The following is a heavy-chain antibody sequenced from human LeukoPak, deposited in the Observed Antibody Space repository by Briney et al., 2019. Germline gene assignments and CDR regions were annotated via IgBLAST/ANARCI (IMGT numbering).Heavy chain of an antibody. CDR2: IYYSGST. CDR3: ARDRYYDSSGYLLEP. J-gene: IGHJ5*02. V-gene: IGHV4-59*01. CDR1: AGSISSYY. Sequence: SETLSLTCTVSAGSISSYYCSWIRQPPGKGLEWIGYIYYSGSTNYNPSPKSRVTISVDTSKNQFSLKLSSVTAADTAVYYCARDRYYDSSGYLLEPWGQGTLVTVSS. D-gene: IGHD3-22*01.